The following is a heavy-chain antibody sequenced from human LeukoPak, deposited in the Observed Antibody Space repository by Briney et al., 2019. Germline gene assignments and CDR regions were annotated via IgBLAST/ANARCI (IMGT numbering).Heavy chain of an antibody. D-gene: IGHD3-22*01. V-gene: IGHV1-69*13. CDR1: GGTFSSYA. CDR2: IIPIFGTA. CDR3: ARLLNYYDSSGYYYVPGYYFDY. J-gene: IGHJ4*02. Sequence: GASVKVSCKASGGTFSSYAISWVRQAPGQGLEWMGGIIPIFGTASYAQKFQGRVTITADESTSTAYMELSSLRSEDTAVYYCARLLNYYDSSGYYYVPGYYFDYWGQGTLVTVSS.